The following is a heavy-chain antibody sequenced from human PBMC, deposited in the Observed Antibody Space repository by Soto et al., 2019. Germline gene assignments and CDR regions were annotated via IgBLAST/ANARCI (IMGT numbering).Heavy chain of an antibody. Sequence: SETLSLTCTVSGGSISSSSYYWGWIRQPPGKGLECIGSIYYSGSTYYNPSLKSRVTISVDTSKNQFSLKLSSVTAADTAVYYCASSSSIYYYYYMDVWGKGTTVTVSS. CDR3: ASSSSIYYYYYMDV. D-gene: IGHD6-6*01. V-gene: IGHV4-39*01. CDR1: GGSISSSSYY. CDR2: IYYSGST. J-gene: IGHJ6*03.